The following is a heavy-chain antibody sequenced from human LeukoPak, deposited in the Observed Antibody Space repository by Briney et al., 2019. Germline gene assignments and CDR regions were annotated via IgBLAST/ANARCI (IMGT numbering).Heavy chain of an antibody. V-gene: IGHV4-59*08. Sequence: SETLSLTCTVSGGSISYYYWSWIRQPPGKGLEWIGYVYYGGSTSYNPSLKSRVTISLDTSKHQFSLKLNSVTAADTAVYYCARHAYCGGDCFGGAFEIWGQGTMVTVSS. CDR2: VYYGGST. D-gene: IGHD2-21*02. CDR3: ARHAYCGGDCFGGAFEI. J-gene: IGHJ3*02. CDR1: GGSISYYY.